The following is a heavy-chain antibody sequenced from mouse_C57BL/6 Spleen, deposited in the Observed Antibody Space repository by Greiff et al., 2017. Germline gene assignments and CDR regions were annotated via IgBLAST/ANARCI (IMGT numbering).Heavy chain of an antibody. CDR2: IYPGDGDT. Sequence: QVQLKQSGPELVKPGASVKISCKASGYAFSSSWMNWVKQRPGKGLEWIGRIYPGDGDTNYNGKFKGKATLTADKSSSTAYMQLSSLTSEDSAVYFCASPYYYGSSYAMDYWGQGTSVTVAS. CDR1: GYAFSSSW. J-gene: IGHJ4*01. V-gene: IGHV1-82*01. CDR3: ASPYYYGSSYAMDY. D-gene: IGHD1-1*01.